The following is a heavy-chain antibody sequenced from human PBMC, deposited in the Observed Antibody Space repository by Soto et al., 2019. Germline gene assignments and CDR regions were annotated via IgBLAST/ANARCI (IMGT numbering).Heavy chain of an antibody. CDR1: GFTFSSYG. J-gene: IGHJ4*02. D-gene: IGHD5-18*01. CDR2: ISYDGSNK. CDR3: AKDHVDTALLRFQY. Sequence: QVQLVESGGGVVQPGRSLRLSCAASGFTFSSYGMHWVRQAPGKGLEWVAAISYDGSNKYYADSVKGRFTISRDNSKNTLYLQMNSLRAEDTAVYYCAKDHVDTALLRFQYWGQGTLVTVSS. V-gene: IGHV3-30*18.